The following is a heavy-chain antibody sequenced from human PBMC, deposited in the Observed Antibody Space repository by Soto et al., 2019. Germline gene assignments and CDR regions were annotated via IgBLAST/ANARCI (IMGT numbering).Heavy chain of an antibody. V-gene: IGHV3-23*01. J-gene: IGHJ4*02. CDR2: ISGSGGST. Sequence: EVQLLESGGGLVQPGGSLRLSCAASGFTFSNYADTWVRQAPGKGLEWVSTISGSGGSTYYADSVKGRFTISRDNSKNTLYLQMNSLRAEYTAVYYCAKDQGSSWYEIDYWGQGTLVTVSS. CDR1: GFTFSNYA. D-gene: IGHD6-13*01. CDR3: AKDQGSSWYEIDY.